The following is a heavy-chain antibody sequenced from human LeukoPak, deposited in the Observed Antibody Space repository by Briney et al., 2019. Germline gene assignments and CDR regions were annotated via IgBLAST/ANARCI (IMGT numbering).Heavy chain of an antibody. CDR2: ISSSSSYI. CDR3: ARDLGENWFDP. V-gene: IGHV3-21*01. Sequence: GGSLRLSCATSGFSFSSYAMSWVCQAPGKGLEWVSSISSSSSYIYYADSVKGRFTISRDNAKNSLYLQMNSLRAEDTAVYYCARDLGENWFDPWGQGTLVTVSS. J-gene: IGHJ5*02. CDR1: GFSFSSYA.